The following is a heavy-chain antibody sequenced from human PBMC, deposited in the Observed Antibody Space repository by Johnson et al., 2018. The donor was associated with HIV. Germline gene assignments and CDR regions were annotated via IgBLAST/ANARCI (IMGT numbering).Heavy chain of an antibody. CDR2: IKQDGSEK. J-gene: IGHJ3*01. V-gene: IGHV3-7*01. CDR3: ARDGKYSSIGPDAFDV. D-gene: IGHD6-13*01. Sequence: VQLVESGGNLVQPGGSLRLSCAASGFTVSNTFMDWVRQAPGKGLEWVANIKQDGSEKYYVASVRGRFTISRDNAKNSLYLQMNSLRPEDTAVYFCARDGKYSSIGPDAFDVWGQGTMVAVSS. CDR1: GFTVSNTF.